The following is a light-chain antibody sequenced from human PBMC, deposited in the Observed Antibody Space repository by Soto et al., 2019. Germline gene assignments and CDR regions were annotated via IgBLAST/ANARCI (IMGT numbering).Light chain of an antibody. CDR1: QTVSSN. CDR2: DAS. J-gene: IGKJ4*01. V-gene: IGKV3-15*01. CDR3: HQYNNWLALT. Sequence: IVMTQSPATLSVSPCEIATLSCSASQTVSSNLAWYQQKPGQAPRLLIYDASTRATGIPVRFRGSGSGTEFTLTISSLQSEDSAVYYCHQYNNWLALTFGGGTKVDIK.